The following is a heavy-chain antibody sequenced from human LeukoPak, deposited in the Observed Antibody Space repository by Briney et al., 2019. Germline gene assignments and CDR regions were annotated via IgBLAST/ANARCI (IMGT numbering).Heavy chain of an antibody. CDR3: AREDCSGGSCYSG. D-gene: IGHD2-15*01. V-gene: IGHV3-66*01. J-gene: IGHJ4*02. CDR1: GFTVGSNY. CDR2: IYSGGST. Sequence: PGGSLRLSCAASGFTVGSNYMSCVRQAPGKGLEWVSVIYSGGSTYYADSVKGRFTISRDNSKNTLYLQMNSLRAEDTAVYYCAREDCSGGSCYSGWGQGTLVTVSS.